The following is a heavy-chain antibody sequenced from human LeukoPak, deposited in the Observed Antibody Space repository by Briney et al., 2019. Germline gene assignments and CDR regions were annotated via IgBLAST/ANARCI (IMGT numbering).Heavy chain of an antibody. Sequence: GGSLRLSCEASGLTLSSYAMSWVRQAPGKGLEWVSAISGSGGSTYYADSVKGRFTISRDNSKNTLYLQMNSLRAEDTAVYYCAKVSGFGESSKYYFDYWGQGTLVTVSS. CDR3: AKVSGFGESSKYYFDY. CDR1: GLTLSSYA. V-gene: IGHV3-23*01. J-gene: IGHJ4*02. CDR2: ISGSGGST. D-gene: IGHD3-10*01.